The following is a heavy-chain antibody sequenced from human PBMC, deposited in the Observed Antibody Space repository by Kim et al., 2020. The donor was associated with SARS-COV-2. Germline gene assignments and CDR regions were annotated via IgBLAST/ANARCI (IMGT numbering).Heavy chain of an antibody. D-gene: IGHD6-13*01. J-gene: IGHJ2*01. Sequence: GGSLRLSCAASGFTFSSYAMSWVRQAPGKGLEWVSAISGSGGSTYYADSVKGRFTISRDNSKNTLYLQMNSLRAEDTAVYYCAKGYSSSWKRRNWYFDLWGRGTLVTVSS. CDR1: GFTFSSYA. CDR3: AKGYSSSWKRRNWYFDL. CDR2: ISGSGGST. V-gene: IGHV3-23*01.